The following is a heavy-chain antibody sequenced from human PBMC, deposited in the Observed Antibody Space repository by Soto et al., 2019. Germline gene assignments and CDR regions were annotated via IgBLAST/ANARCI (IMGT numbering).Heavy chain of an antibody. V-gene: IGHV1-46*01. D-gene: IGHD2-2*01. Sequence: QVQLVQSGAEVKKPGASVKVSCKASGYTFTSYYMHWVRQAPGQGLEWMGIINPSGGSTNYAQKFQGRVTMTRDTSISTAYMELSRLRSDDTAVYYCARDRRGYCSSTSCEGRWFDPWGQGTLVTVSS. CDR3: ARDRRGYCSSTSCEGRWFDP. CDR2: INPSGGST. CDR1: GYTFTSYY. J-gene: IGHJ5*02.